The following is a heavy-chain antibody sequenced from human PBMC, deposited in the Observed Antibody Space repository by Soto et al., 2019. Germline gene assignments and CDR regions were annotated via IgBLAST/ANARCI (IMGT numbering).Heavy chain of an antibody. CDR3: ATRITVFGLLIPPFDP. Sequence: PSETLSLTCGVYGGAVNGYYWNWIRQPPGKGLEWIGEINHTGGTHYNPSLKSRVTMSVDTSKNQFSLRLSSVTADTAIYYCATRITVFGLLIPPFDPWGQGTQVTVSS. V-gene: IGHV4-34*01. CDR2: INHTGGT. J-gene: IGHJ5*02. D-gene: IGHD3-3*01. CDR1: GGAVNGYY.